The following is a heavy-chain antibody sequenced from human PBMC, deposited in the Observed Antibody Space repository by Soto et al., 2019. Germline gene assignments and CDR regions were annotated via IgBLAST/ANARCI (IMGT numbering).Heavy chain of an antibody. D-gene: IGHD2-2*01. Sequence: PGGSLRLSCAASGFTFSDYYMSWIRQAPGKGLEWVSYISSSSSYTNYADSVKGRFTISRDNAKNSLYLQMNSLRAEDTAVYYCARDIYCSSTSCYVYYYGMDVWGQGTTVTVS. V-gene: IGHV3-11*05. CDR1: GFTFSDYY. CDR2: ISSSSSYT. J-gene: IGHJ6*02. CDR3: ARDIYCSSTSCYVYYYGMDV.